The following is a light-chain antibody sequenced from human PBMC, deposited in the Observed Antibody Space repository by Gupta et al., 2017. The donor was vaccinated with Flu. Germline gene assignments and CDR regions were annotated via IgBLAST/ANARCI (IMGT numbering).Light chain of an antibody. V-gene: IGKV3-11*01. CDR2: DAS. CDR1: QSVSTY. J-gene: IGKJ4*01. Sequence: EIVLTQSPATLSLSPGERATLSCRASQSVSTYLAWYQQKPGQAPRLLIYDASNRATGIPARFSGSGSGTDFTLTISSLEPEDFALYYCQQLSNWPPGLTFGGGTKVEIK. CDR3: QQLSNWPPGLT.